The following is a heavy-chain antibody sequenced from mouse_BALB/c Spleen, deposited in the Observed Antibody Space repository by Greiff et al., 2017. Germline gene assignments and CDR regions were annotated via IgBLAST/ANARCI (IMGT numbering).Heavy chain of an antibody. CDR2: ISSGGGCT. CDR3: ARHPLLRNQYYFAY. CDR1: GFTFSSYG. V-gene: IGHV5-6*01. D-gene: IGHD1-2*01. J-gene: IGHJ2*01. Sequence: EVKLMESGGDLVKPGGSLKLSCAASGFTFSSYGMSWVRQTPDKRLEWVATISSGGGCTYYPDSVKGRFTISRDNAKNTLYLQMSSLKSEDTAMYYCARHPLLRNQYYFAYWGQGTTLTVSA.